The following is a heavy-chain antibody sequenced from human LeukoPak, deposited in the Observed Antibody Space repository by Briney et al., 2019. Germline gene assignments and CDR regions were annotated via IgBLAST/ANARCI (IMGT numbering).Heavy chain of an antibody. J-gene: IGHJ4*02. D-gene: IGHD6-13*01. CDR1: GFTFSIYG. CDR3: AKEGIAAAGTVGY. CDR2: IRYDGSNK. V-gene: IGHV3-30*02. Sequence: PGGSLRLSCAASGFTFSIYGMHWVRQAPGKGLEWVAFIRYDGSNKYYADSVKGRFTISRDNSKNTLYLQMNSLRAEDTAVYYCAKEGIAAAGTVGYWGQGTLVTVSS.